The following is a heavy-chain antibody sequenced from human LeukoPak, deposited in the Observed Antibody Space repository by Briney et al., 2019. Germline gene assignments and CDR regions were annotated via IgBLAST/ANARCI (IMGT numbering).Heavy chain of an antibody. CDR1: GGSITSGDSF. V-gene: IGHV4-31*03. D-gene: IGHD6-13*01. CDR3: ATDHLATAGYNWFDP. J-gene: IGHJ5*02. Sequence: ASETLSLTCTVSGGSITSGDSFWTWIRHHPEKGLEWIGYISYNGSPYYNPSLQTRVTIPSDMSKNRFSLKLASVTAADTAVYYCATDHLATAGYNWFDPWGQGTLVTVSS. CDR2: ISYNGSP.